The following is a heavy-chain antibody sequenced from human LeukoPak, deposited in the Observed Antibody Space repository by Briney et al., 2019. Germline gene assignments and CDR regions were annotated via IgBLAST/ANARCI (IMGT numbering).Heavy chain of an antibody. CDR3: ARDRPCSSTSCRFDY. Sequence: GGSLRLSCAASGFTFSSYSMNWVRQAPGKGLEWVSSISSSSSYIYYADSVKGRFTISRDNAKNSLYLQMNSLRAEDTAVYYCARDRPCSSTSCRFDYWGQGTLVTVSS. D-gene: IGHD2-2*01. CDR1: GFTFSSYS. CDR2: ISSSSSYI. J-gene: IGHJ4*02. V-gene: IGHV3-21*01.